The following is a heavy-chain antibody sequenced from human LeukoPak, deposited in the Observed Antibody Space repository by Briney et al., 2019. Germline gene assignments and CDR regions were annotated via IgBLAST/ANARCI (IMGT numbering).Heavy chain of an antibody. Sequence: ASVKVSCKASGYTFTSYGISWVRQAPGQGLECMGWISAYNGNTNYAQKLQGRVTMTTDTSTSTAYMELRSLRSDDTAVYYCARDRKKYYYGHDAFDIWGQGTMVTVSS. V-gene: IGHV1-18*01. J-gene: IGHJ3*02. CDR1: GYTFTSYG. CDR3: ARDRKKYYYGHDAFDI. CDR2: ISAYNGNT. D-gene: IGHD3-10*01.